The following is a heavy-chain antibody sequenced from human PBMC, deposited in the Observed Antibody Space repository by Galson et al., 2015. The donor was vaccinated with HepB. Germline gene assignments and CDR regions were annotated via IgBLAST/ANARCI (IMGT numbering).Heavy chain of an antibody. Sequence: SLRLSCAASGFTFSSYSMNWVRQAPGKGLEWVSSISSSSSYIYYADSVKGRFTISRDNAKNSLYLQMNSLRAEDTAVYYCARDRILEWLLIDYWGQGTLVTVSS. CDR3: ARDRILEWLLIDY. D-gene: IGHD3-3*01. CDR2: ISSSSSYI. CDR1: GFTFSSYS. V-gene: IGHV3-21*01. J-gene: IGHJ4*02.